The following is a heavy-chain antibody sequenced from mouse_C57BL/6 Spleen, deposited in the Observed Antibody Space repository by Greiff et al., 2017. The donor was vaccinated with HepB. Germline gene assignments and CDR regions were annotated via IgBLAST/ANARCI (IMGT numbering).Heavy chain of an antibody. CDR3: ASPLYYGSSYLFAY. CDR2: IHPNSGST. CDR1: GYTFTSYW. Sequence: VQLQQPGAELVKPGASVKLSCKASGYTFTSYWMHWVKQRPGQGLEWIGMIHPNSGSTNYNEKFKSKATLTVDKSSSTAYMQLSSLTSEDSAVYYCASPLYYGSSYLFAYWGQGTLVTVSA. V-gene: IGHV1-64*01. D-gene: IGHD1-1*01. J-gene: IGHJ3*01.